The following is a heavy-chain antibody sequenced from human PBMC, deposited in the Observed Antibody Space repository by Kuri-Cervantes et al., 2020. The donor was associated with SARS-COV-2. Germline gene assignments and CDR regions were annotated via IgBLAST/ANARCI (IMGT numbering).Heavy chain of an antibody. Sequence: ASVKVSCKASGYTFTGYYMHWVRQAPGQGLEWMGWIKTSNGHTNYAQKFQGRVTMTTDTSTSTAYMELRSLRSDDTAVYYCARVSTYYGSSGSHEGDWAEYFQHWGQGTLVPSPQ. CDR3: ARVSTYYGSSGSHEGDWAEYFQH. V-gene: IGHV1-18*04. CDR1: GYTFTGYY. D-gene: IGHD3-22*01. CDR2: IKTSNGHT. J-gene: IGHJ1*01.